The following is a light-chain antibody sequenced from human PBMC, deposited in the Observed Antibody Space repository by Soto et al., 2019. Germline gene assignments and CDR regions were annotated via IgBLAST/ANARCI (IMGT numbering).Light chain of an antibody. J-gene: IGKJ2*01. V-gene: IGKV1-5*03. Sequence: DIQMTQSPSTLSASVGDRVTITCRARQNIVNWLAWYQQKPGKAPNLLIYKTSTLQRGVPSRFSGSGSGTEFTFTISSLQPDDFATYYCQQYDSHPMYTFGQGTKVEI. CDR3: QQYDSHPMYT. CDR1: QNIVNW. CDR2: KTS.